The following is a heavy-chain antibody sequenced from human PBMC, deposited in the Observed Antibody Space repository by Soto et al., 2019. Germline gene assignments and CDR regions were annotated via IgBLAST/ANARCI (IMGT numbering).Heavy chain of an antibody. Sequence: QVQLVQSGAEVKKPGSSVKVSCKASGGTFSSYAISWVRQAPGQGLEWMGGIIPIFGTANYAQKFQGRVTITADKSTSTAYMELSSLRSEDTAVYYCARRGDCISTSCYGEVYSGYTMLSYWGQGTLVTVSS. J-gene: IGHJ4*02. D-gene: IGHD2-2*01. CDR1: GGTFSSYA. CDR3: ARRGDCISTSCYGEVYSGYTMLSY. V-gene: IGHV1-69*14. CDR2: IIPIFGTA.